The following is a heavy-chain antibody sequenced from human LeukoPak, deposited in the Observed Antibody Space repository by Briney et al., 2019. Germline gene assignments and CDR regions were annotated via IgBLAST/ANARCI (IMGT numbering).Heavy chain of an antibody. CDR3: ARDSSGYSRFDP. J-gene: IGHJ5*02. D-gene: IGHD3-22*01. CDR2: IYYSGST. V-gene: IGHV4-31*03. CDR1: GGSISSGGYY. Sequence: SETLSLTCTVSGGSISSGGYYWSWICQHPGKGLEWIGYIYYSGSTYYNPSLKSRVTISVDTSKNQFSVKLSSVTAADTAVYYCARDSSGYSRFDPWSQGTLVTVSS.